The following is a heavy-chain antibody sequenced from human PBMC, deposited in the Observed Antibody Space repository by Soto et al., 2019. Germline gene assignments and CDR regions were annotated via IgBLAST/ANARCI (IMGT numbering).Heavy chain of an antibody. Sequence: QVQLQESGPGLVKPSETLSLTCTVSGGSISSYYWSWIRQPPGKGLEWIGYIYYSGSTNYNPSLKSRVTISVDTSKNQFSLKLSSVTAADTAVYYCARADCSSTSCYRRDYYYYGMDVWGQGTTVTVSS. CDR1: GGSISSYY. J-gene: IGHJ6*02. D-gene: IGHD2-2*02. V-gene: IGHV4-59*01. CDR3: ARADCSSTSCYRRDYYYYGMDV. CDR2: IYYSGST.